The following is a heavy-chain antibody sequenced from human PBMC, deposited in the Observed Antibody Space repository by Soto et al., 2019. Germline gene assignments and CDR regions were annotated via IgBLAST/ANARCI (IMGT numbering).Heavy chain of an antibody. V-gene: IGHV4-61*01. CDR1: GGFVSSGSYY. D-gene: IGHD1-1*01. J-gene: IGHJ3*02. CDR3: ARVERGTATTVVDAFEI. CDR2: MSHSGGT. Sequence: SETLSLTCAVYGGFVSSGSYYWSWIRQPPGKGLEWIGEMSHSGGTHFNPSLKSRVTISVDTSKNQFSLKMSSVTAADTALYYCARVERGTATTVVDAFEIWGTGTMVTVAS.